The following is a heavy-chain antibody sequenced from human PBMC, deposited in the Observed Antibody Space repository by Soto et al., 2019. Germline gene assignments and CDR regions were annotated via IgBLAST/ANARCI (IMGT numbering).Heavy chain of an antibody. CDR1: GGSISSSSYY. CDR3: ADYSSGWYLGY. CDR2: IYYSGST. J-gene: IGHJ4*02. D-gene: IGHD6-19*01. V-gene: IGHV4-39*01. Sequence: SETLSLTCTVSGGSISSSSYYWGWIRQPPGKGLEWIGSIYYSGSTYYNPSLKSRVTISVDTSKNQFSLKLSSVTAADTAVYYCADYSSGWYLGYWGQGTLVTVSS.